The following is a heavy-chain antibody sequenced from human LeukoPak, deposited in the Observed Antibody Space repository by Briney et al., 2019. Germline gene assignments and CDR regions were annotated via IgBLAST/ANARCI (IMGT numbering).Heavy chain of an antibody. J-gene: IGHJ4*02. CDR3: ARAQGEQWLNY. CDR1: GFTFSSYA. CDR2: ISWDGSNK. Sequence: GGSLRLSCAASGFTFSSYAMNWVRQAPGKGLEWVAVISWDGSNKYYADSVKGRFTISRDNSKHTLDLQMNSLRAEDTAVYYCARAQGEQWLNYWGQGTLVTVSS. D-gene: IGHD6-19*01. V-gene: IGHV3-30*04.